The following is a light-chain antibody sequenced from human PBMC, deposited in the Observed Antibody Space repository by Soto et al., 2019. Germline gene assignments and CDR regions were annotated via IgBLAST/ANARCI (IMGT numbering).Light chain of an antibody. CDR3: HQYYGTPYT. V-gene: IGKV4-1*01. CDR1: QTVFYSSNNRNY. J-gene: IGKJ2*01. CDR2: RAS. Sequence: DIVMTQSPDSLAVSLGERATINCKSSQTVFYSSNNRNYLAWYQQKPGQPPKLLLYRASIRESGVPDRFSGSVSGTDFTLTISSLQPDDVALYYCHQYYGTPYTFGQGTKLEI.